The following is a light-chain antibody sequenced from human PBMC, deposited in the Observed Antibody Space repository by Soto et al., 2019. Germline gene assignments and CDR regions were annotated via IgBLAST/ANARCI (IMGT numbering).Light chain of an antibody. J-gene: IGLJ1*01. CDR3: SSNPIGSTYV. V-gene: IGLV2-14*01. Sequence: QSALTQPASVSGSPGQSITISCTGTSSDIGYYNYVSWFQQHPGKAPKLIISQVTNRPSGISTRFSGSKSGNTASLTISGPHPEAEDTYHCSSNPIGSTYVFGTGTKSPS. CDR1: SSDIGYYNY. CDR2: QVT.